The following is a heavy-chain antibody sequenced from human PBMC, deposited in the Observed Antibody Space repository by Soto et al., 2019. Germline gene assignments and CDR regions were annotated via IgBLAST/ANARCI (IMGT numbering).Heavy chain of an antibody. CDR1: GFTFSTYG. CDR3: ARGGRRSGSYADAFDI. J-gene: IGHJ3*02. CDR2: TWSDGVNK. V-gene: IGHV3-33*01. Sequence: PGGSLRLSCAASGFTFSTYGMHWVRQAPGKGLEWVAVTWSDGVNKYYADSVKGRFTISRDNAKNSLYLQMNSLRAEDTAVYYCARGGRRSGSYADAFDIWGQGTMVTVSS. D-gene: IGHD1-26*01.